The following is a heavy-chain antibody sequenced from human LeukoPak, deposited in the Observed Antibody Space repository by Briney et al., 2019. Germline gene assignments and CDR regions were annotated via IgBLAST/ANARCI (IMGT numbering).Heavy chain of an antibody. CDR2: ISSNGGST. D-gene: IGHD5-18*01. J-gene: IGHJ4*02. CDR1: GFTFSSYA. CDR3: VKVGYSYGWGPFDY. V-gene: IGHV3-64D*06. Sequence: GGSLRLSCSASGFTFSSYAMHWVRQAPGKGLEYVSAISSNGGSTYYADSVKGRFTISRDSSKNTLYLQMSSLRAEDTAVYYCVKVGYSYGWGPFDYWGQGTLVTVSS.